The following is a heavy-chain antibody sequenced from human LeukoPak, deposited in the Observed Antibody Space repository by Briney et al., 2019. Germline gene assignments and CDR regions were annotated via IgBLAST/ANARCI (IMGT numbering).Heavy chain of an antibody. CDR3: ARVLSRDGYNFFDY. Sequence: PSETLPLTCAVYGGSFSGYYWSWIRQPPGKGLEWIGEINHSGSTNYNPSLKSRVTISVDTSKNQFSLKLSSVTAADTAVYYCARVLSRDGYNFFDYWGQGTLVTVSS. D-gene: IGHD5-24*01. CDR1: GGSFSGYY. CDR2: INHSGST. V-gene: IGHV4-34*01. J-gene: IGHJ4*02.